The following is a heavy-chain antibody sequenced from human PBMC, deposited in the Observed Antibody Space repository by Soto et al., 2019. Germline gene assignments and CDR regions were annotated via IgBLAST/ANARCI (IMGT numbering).Heavy chain of an antibody. CDR2: IYWNDDK. CDR3: AHIGDSLYSSSWYYFDY. CDR1: GFSLSTSGVG. Sequence: GSAPTLVNPTPTLTLTCTFSGFSLSTSGVGVGWIRQPPGKALEWLALIYWNDDKRYSPSLKSRLTITKDTSQNQVVLTMTNMDPVDTATYYCAHIGDSLYSSSWYYFDYWGQGTLVTVSS. V-gene: IGHV2-5*01. J-gene: IGHJ4*02. D-gene: IGHD6-13*01.